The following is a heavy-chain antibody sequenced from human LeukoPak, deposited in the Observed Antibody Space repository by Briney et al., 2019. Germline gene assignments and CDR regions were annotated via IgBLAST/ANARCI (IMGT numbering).Heavy chain of an antibody. Sequence: SETLSLTCALYGGSFSGYYWSWIRQPPGKGLEWIGEINHSGSTNYNPSLKSRVTISEETSKNHFSLTLDSVAAADTAVYYCARAKIQRWAPLSAFDIWGQGTMVTVSS. V-gene: IGHV4-34*01. CDR2: INHSGST. D-gene: IGHD5-18*01. J-gene: IGHJ3*02. CDR3: ARAKIQRWAPLSAFDI. CDR1: GGSFSGYY.